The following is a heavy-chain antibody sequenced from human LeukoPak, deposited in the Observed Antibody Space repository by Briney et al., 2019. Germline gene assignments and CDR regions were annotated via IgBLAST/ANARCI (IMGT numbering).Heavy chain of an antibody. D-gene: IGHD3-10*01. CDR1: GYSFTSYW. Sequence: GESLKISCKGSGYSFTSYWIGWVRQMPGKGLEWMGIIYPGDSDTRYSPSFQGQVTISADKSISTAYLQWSSLKASDTAMYYCAGAPSARGITMVRGATNWFDPWGQGTLVTVSS. CDR2: IYPGDSDT. J-gene: IGHJ5*02. CDR3: AGAPSARGITMVRGATNWFDP. V-gene: IGHV5-51*01.